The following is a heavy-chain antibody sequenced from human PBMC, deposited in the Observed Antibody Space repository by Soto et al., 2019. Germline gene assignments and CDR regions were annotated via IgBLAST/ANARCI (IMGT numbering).Heavy chain of an antibody. CDR2: ISYDGSNK. V-gene: IGHV3-30-3*01. J-gene: IGHJ4*02. CDR3: ARADIRERRRGEALED. D-gene: IGHD1-1*01. Sequence: QVQLVESGGGVVQPGRSLRLSCAASGFTFSSYAMHWVRQAPGKGLEWVAVISYDGSNKYYADSVKGRFTISRDNSKNPLYLQQNTQRAEDTAVYYCARADIRERRRGEALEDWGQGTLVTVFS. CDR1: GFTFSSYA.